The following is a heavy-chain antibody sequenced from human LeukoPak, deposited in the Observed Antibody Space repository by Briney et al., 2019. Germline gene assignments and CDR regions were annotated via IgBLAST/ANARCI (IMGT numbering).Heavy chain of an antibody. J-gene: IGHJ4*02. CDR2: ISGGGDVT. Sequence: GGSLRLSCAASDFNFITYAMSWVRQAPGKGLEWVSTISGGGDVTYYADSVKGRFTISRDTSKNTLYSQMNSLRVEDTAIYYCARDSSMLRGPLVIYYFDFWGQGTLVTVSS. D-gene: IGHD3-10*01. V-gene: IGHV3-23*01. CDR1: DFNFITYA. CDR3: ARDSSMLRGPLVIYYFDF.